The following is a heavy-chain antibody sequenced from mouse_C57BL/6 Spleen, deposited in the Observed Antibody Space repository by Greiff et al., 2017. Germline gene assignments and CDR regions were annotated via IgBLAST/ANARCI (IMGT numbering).Heavy chain of an antibody. D-gene: IGHD1-1*01. CDR3: ARGGDYYGSSYFDY. V-gene: IGHV5-17*01. J-gene: IGHJ2*01. Sequence: DVKLVESGGGLVKPGGSLKLSCAASGFTFSDYGMHWVRQAPEKGLEWVAYISSGSSTIYYADTVKGRFTISIDNAKNTLFLQMPSLRSEDTAMYYCARGGDYYGSSYFDYWGQGTTLTVSS. CDR2: ISSGSSTI. CDR1: GFTFSDYG.